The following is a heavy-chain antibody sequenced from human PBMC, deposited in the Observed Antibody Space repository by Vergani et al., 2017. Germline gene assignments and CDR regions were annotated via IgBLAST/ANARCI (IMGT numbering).Heavy chain of an antibody. Sequence: VQLVESGGGLVQPGGSLRLSCAASGFTFSSYAMHWVRQAPGKGLEWVAVISYDGSNKYYADSVKGRFTISRDNSKNTLYLQMNSLRAEDTAVYYCARDHDMYYDILTGYMPDYWGQGTLVTVSS. V-gene: IGHV3-30-3*01. CDR3: ARDHDMYYDILTGYMPDY. CDR2: ISYDGSNK. D-gene: IGHD3-9*01. J-gene: IGHJ4*02. CDR1: GFTFSSYA.